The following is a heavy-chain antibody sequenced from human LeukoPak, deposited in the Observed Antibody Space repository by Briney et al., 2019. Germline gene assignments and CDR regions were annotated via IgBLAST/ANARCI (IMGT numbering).Heavy chain of an antibody. CDR1: GGSISSHY. J-gene: IGHJ6*02. CDR3: ARGPLAAAGPLTYYYYGMDV. D-gene: IGHD6-13*01. V-gene: IGHV4-34*01. CDR2: SNHSGST. Sequence: SETLSLTCTVSGGSISSHYWSWIRQPPGQGLEWVGESNHSGSTNYNPSLNSLITISVATSKTQFPLKRRSVTAADTAVYYCARGPLAAAGPLTYYYYGMDVWRQGTTVTVSS.